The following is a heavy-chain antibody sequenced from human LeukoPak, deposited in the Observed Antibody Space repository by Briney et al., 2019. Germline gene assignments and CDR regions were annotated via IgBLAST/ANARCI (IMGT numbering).Heavy chain of an antibody. D-gene: IGHD2-15*01. CDR2: ISGSGGST. CDR1: GFTFSSYA. Sequence: GGSLRLSCAASGFTFSSYAMSWVRQAPGKGLEWVSAISGSGGSTYYADSVKGRFTISRDNSKNTLYLQMNSLRAEDTAVYYCAKKVVVAAKILVLRYFDYRGQGTLVTVSS. CDR3: AKKVVVAAKILVLRYFDY. V-gene: IGHV3-23*01. J-gene: IGHJ4*02.